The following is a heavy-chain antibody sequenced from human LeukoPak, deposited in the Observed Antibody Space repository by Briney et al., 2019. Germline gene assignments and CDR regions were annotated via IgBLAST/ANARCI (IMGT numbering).Heavy chain of an antibody. V-gene: IGHV3-30*09. Sequence: GGSLRLSCAASGFTFSSYPLHWVRQAPGKGLEWVTLISYDGSKIYYADSVKGRFAISRDNSKNRLYLQMNSLRVEDTAVYYCARESGWGLPHAFDFWGQGTMVTVSS. CDR3: ARESGWGLPHAFDF. J-gene: IGHJ3*01. CDR1: GFTFSSYP. D-gene: IGHD3-3*01. CDR2: ISYDGSKI.